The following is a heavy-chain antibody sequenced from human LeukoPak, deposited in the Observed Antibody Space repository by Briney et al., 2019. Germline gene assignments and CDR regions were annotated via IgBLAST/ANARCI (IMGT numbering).Heavy chain of an antibody. V-gene: IGHV4-34*01. Sequence: SQTLSLTCTVYGEAFTDDFETRIRQSPGNWLEWIGEINDYTGDTNYNPSLNSRVSISLEKSKNQFSLELRSVTAADTAVYYCARGRIAKIVVVHSFSYGMDVWGQGTTVTVSS. CDR3: ARGRIAKIVVVHSFSYGMDV. CDR2: INDYTGDT. J-gene: IGHJ6*02. D-gene: IGHD3-22*01. CDR1: GEAFTDDF.